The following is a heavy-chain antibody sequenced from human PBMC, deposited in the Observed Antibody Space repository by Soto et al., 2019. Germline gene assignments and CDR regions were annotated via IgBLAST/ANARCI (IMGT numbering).Heavy chain of an antibody. V-gene: IGHV4-34*01. Sequence: QVQLQQWGAGLLKPSETLSLTCAVYGGSFSGYYWSWIRQPPGKGLEWIGEINHSGSTNYNPSLKSRVTISVDPSKNQFSLKLSSVTAADTAVYYCASEVYCSSTSCYETPRSGYYYYYGMDVWGQGTTVTVSS. CDR3: ASEVYCSSTSCYETPRSGYYYYYGMDV. CDR1: GGSFSGYY. J-gene: IGHJ6*02. D-gene: IGHD2-2*01. CDR2: INHSGST.